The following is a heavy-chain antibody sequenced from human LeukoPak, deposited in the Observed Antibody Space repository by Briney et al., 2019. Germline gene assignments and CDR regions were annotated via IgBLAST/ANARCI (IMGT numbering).Heavy chain of an antibody. V-gene: IGHV3-23*01. CDR2: ISGCGGST. D-gene: IGHD3-10*01. CDR3: AKFGLAGSGRYHDAFDI. J-gene: IGHJ3*02. Sequence: GGSLRLSCAASGFTFSSYGMTWVRRAPGKGLEWVSAISGCGGSTYYADSVKGRSTISRDNSKNTLYLQMNSLRAEDTAVYYCAKFGLAGSGRYHDAFDIWGQGTMVTVSS. CDR1: GFTFSSYG.